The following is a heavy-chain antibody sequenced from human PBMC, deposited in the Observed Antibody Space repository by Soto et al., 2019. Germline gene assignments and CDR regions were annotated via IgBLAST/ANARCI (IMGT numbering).Heavy chain of an antibody. V-gene: IGHV3-30*18. Sequence: QVQLVESGGGVVQPGRSMRLSCAASGFTFSSYGMHWVRQAPGKGLEWVAVISYDGSNKYYADSVKGRFTISRDNSKNTLYLQMNSLRAEDTAVYYSAKDKGFLEWLLYSDYWGQGTLVTVSS. CDR3: AKDKGFLEWLLYSDY. D-gene: IGHD3-3*01. J-gene: IGHJ4*02. CDR2: ISYDGSNK. CDR1: GFTFSSYG.